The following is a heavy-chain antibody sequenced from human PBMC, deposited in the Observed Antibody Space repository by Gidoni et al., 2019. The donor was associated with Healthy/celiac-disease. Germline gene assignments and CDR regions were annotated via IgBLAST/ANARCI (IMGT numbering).Heavy chain of an antibody. V-gene: IGHV3-15*07. Sequence: EVQLVESGGGLVKPGGSLRLSCAASGLTFSNAWMNWVRQAPGKGLEWVGRIKSKTDGGTTDYAAPVKGRFTISRDDSKNTLYLQMNSLKTEDTAVYYCTFREGDTAMALFDYWGQGTLVTVSS. CDR2: IKSKTDGGTT. J-gene: IGHJ4*02. CDR3: TFREGDTAMALFDY. D-gene: IGHD5-18*01. CDR1: GLTFSNAW.